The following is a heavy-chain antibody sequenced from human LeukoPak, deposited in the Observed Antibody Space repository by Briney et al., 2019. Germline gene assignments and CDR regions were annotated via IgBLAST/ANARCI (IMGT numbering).Heavy chain of an antibody. CDR1: GFTFSSYW. CDR3: ARDLMVRGVDYFDY. J-gene: IGHJ4*02. Sequence: GGSLRLSCAASGFTFSSYWMSWVRQAPGKGLEWVANIKQDGSEKYYVDSVKGRFTISRDNAKNSLYLQMNSLRAEDTAVYYCARDLMVRGVDYFDYWGRGTLVTVSS. D-gene: IGHD3-10*01. CDR2: IKQDGSEK. V-gene: IGHV3-7*01.